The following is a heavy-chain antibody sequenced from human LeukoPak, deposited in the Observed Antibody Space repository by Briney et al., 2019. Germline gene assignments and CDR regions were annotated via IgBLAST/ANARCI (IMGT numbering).Heavy chain of an antibody. D-gene: IGHD1-26*01. CDR3: ARGWRYYAAYYFDY. Sequence: SETLSLTCAVYGGSLNGYYWSWIRQFPVKGLEWIGEINHSGSTNYNPSLKSRVTISVDTSKNQFSLKLSSVTAADTAVYYCARGWRYYAAYYFDYWGQGTLVTVSS. J-gene: IGHJ4*02. V-gene: IGHV4-34*01. CDR1: GGSLNGYY. CDR2: INHSGST.